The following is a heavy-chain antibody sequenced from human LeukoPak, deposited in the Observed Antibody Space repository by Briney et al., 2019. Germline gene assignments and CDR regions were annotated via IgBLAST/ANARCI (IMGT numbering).Heavy chain of an antibody. CDR3: AREGGFYRPLDY. Sequence: PSGTLSLTCGVSGGSFIITNWWTWVRQPPGKGLEWIGEVHLDGRTNYNPSLESRLTMSVDVSENQVSLKLTSVTAADTAVYYCAREGGFYRPLDYSGQGTLVTVSS. J-gene: IGHJ4*02. CDR1: GGSFIITNW. D-gene: IGHD3-3*01. V-gene: IGHV4-4*02. CDR2: VHLDGRT.